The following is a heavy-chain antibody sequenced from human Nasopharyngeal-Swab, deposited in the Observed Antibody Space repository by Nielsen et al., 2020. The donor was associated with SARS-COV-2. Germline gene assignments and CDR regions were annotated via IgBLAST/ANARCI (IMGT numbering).Heavy chain of an antibody. J-gene: IGHJ6*03. CDR3: ARRAYCSGGSCYSPYYYYMDV. Sequence: KVSCKGSGYSSTSYWISWVRQMPGKGLEWMGRIDPSDSYTNYSPSFQGHVTISADKSISTAYLQWSSLKASDTAMYYCARRAYCSGGSCYSPYYYYMDVWGKGTTVTVSS. CDR1: GYSSTSYW. CDR2: IDPSDSYT. V-gene: IGHV5-10-1*01. D-gene: IGHD2-15*01.